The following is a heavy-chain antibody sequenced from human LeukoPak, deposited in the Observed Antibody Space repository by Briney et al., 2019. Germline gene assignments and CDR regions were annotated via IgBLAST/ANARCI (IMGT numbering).Heavy chain of an antibody. J-gene: IGHJ4*02. CDR1: GGSISSSSYY. D-gene: IGHD3-10*01. CDR2: IYYSGST. CDR3: ARAGYYYGSGSYYHDY. Sequence: SETLSLTCTVSGGSISSSSYYWGWIRQPPGKGLEWIGSIYYSGSTYYNPSLKSRVTISVDTSKNQFSLKLSSVTAADTAVYYCARAGYYYGSGSYYHDYWGQGTLVTVSS. V-gene: IGHV4-39*07.